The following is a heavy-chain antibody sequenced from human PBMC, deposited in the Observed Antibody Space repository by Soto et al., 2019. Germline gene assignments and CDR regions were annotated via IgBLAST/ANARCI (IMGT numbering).Heavy chain of an antibody. D-gene: IGHD1-26*01. CDR3: AKDIRGPYYDLDY. J-gene: IGHJ4*02. Sequence: GGSLRLSCAASGFTFSRYAMSWVRQAPGKGLEWVSVVGGSGDTYYADSVKGRFTISRDNSKNTLYLQMNSLRAEETALYYCAKDIRGPYYDLDYWGQGPLVTVSS. V-gene: IGHV3-23*01. CDR2: VGGSGDT. CDR1: GFTFSRYA.